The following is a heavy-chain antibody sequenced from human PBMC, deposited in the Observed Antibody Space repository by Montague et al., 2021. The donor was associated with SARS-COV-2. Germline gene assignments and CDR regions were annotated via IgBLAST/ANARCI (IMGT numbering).Heavy chain of an antibody. D-gene: IGHD1-26*01. V-gene: IGHV3-30-3*01. J-gene: IGHJ4*02. CDR2: ITNEGSNK. CDR1: GFTLSRYA. Sequence: SLRLSCAASGFTLSRYAMHWVRQAPGKGLEWVAVITNEGSNKHTADSVKGRFTISRDKSKNTLYVQLNSLRDENTAVYYCERGRGTYSLDYWGQGTLVTVSS. CDR3: ERGRGTYSLDY.